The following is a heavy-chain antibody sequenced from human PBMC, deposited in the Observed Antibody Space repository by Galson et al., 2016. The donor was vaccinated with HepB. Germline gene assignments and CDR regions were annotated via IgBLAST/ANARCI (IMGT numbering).Heavy chain of an antibody. D-gene: IGHD5-18*01. CDR1: GYTFIRHY. Sequence: SVKVSCKASGYTFIRHYMHWVRQAPGQGLEWMGMINPSGGSTTYAQKFQGRVTMTRDTSTSTVYMELSSLRSEDTAVYYCARDGGVDTPMALDGWFDPWGQGTLVTVAS. CDR2: INPSGGST. CDR3: ARDGGVDTPMALDGWFDP. J-gene: IGHJ5*02. V-gene: IGHV1-46*01.